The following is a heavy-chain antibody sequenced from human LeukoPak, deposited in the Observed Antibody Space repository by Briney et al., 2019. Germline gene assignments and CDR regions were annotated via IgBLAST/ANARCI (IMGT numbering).Heavy chain of an antibody. Sequence: SETLSLTCAVYGGSFSGYYWSWIRQPPGKGLEWIGEINHSGSTNYNPSLKSRVTISVDTSKNQFSLKLSSVTAADTAVYYCASLSSSWYPLFDYWGKGTLVTVSS. CDR3: ASLSSSWYPLFDY. D-gene: IGHD6-13*01. V-gene: IGHV4-34*01. CDR2: INHSGST. J-gene: IGHJ4*02. CDR1: GGSFSGYY.